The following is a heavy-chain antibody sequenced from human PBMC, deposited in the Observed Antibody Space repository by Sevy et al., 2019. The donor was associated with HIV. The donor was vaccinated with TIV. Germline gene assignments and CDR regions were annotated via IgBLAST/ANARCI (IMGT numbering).Heavy chain of an antibody. CDR1: RFTFSKYS. V-gene: IGHV3-23*01. J-gene: IGHJ4*02. CDR3: AREGCTKPHDY. Sequence: GGSLRLSCAASRFTFSKYSMNWVRQPPGKGLEWVSTLSFGCGEINYADSVKGRFTISRDNSKSSVYLQMNNLRPEDTAVYYCAREGCTKPHDYWGQGTLVTVSS. D-gene: IGHD2-8*01. CDR2: LSFGCGEI.